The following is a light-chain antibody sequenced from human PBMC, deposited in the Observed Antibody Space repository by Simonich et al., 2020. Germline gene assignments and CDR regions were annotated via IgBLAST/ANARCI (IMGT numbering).Light chain of an antibody. CDR2: DVI. J-gene: IGLJ3*02. CDR1: SSDVGGYNY. V-gene: IGLV2-14*01. Sequence: QSALTQPASVSGSPGQSINISCTGTSSDVGGYNYVSWYQQHQGKAPKLMIYDVIKRPSGVSNRFSGSKSGNTASLTISGLQAEDEADYYCSSYTSSSTGVFGGGTKLTVL. CDR3: SSYTSSSTGV.